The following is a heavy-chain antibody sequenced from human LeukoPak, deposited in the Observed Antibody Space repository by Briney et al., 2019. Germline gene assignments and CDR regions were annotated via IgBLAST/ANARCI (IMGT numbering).Heavy chain of an antibody. CDR2: ISYDGSNK. CDR3: AKDLVIRYFDY. D-gene: IGHD2-21*01. J-gene: IGHJ4*02. V-gene: IGHV3-30*18. Sequence: PGGSLRLSCAASGFTFSSYGMHWVRQAPGKGLEWVAVISYDGSNKYYADSVKGRFTISRDNSKNTLYLQMNSLRAEDTAVYYCAKDLVIRYFDYWGQGTLVTVSS. CDR1: GFTFSSYG.